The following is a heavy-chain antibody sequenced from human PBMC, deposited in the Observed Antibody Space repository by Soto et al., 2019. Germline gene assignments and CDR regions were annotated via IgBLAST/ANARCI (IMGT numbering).Heavy chain of an antibody. Sequence: ASVKVSCKASGYTFTSYAMHWVRQAPGQRLEWMGWINAGNGNTKYSQKFQGRVTITRDTSASIAYMELSSLRSEDTAVYYCARNPRHYYDGSGYSWFDPWGQGTLVTVSS. CDR1: GYTFTSYA. CDR2: INAGNGNT. CDR3: ARNPRHYYDGSGYSWFDP. V-gene: IGHV1-3*01. D-gene: IGHD3-22*01. J-gene: IGHJ5*02.